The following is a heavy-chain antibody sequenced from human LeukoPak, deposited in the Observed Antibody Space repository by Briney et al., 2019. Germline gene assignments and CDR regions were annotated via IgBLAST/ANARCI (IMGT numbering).Heavy chain of an antibody. CDR1: GDSISSGGYY. CDR3: ARVVPAAMGLRD. D-gene: IGHD2-2*01. CDR2: IYYSGST. Sequence: SETLSLTCTVSGDSISSGGYYWSWIRQHPGKGLEWIGYIYYSGSTYYNPSLKSRVTISVDTSKNQFSLKLSSVTAADTAVYYCARVVPAAMGLRDWGQGTLVTVSS. V-gene: IGHV4-31*03. J-gene: IGHJ4*02.